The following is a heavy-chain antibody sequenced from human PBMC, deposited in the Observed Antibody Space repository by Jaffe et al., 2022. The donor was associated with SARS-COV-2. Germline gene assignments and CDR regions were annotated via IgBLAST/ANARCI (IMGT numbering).Heavy chain of an antibody. V-gene: IGHV2-5*02. CDR1: GFSLSTSGVG. Sequence: QITLKESGPTLVKPTQTLTLTCTFSGFSLSTSGVGVGWIRQPPGKALEWLALIYWDDDKRYSPSLKSRLTITKDTSKNQVVLTMTNMDPVDTATYYCAHSRPAYYYDSSGYSPEFDYWGQGTLVTVSS. CDR2: IYWDDDK. J-gene: IGHJ4*02. CDR3: AHSRPAYYYDSSGYSPEFDY. D-gene: IGHD3-22*01.